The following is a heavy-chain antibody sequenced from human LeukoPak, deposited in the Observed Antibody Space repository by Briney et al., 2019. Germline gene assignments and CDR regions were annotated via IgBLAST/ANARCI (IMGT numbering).Heavy chain of an antibody. CDR2: ILIRGSS. Sequence: ENLSLTCTVSGGSIYSYYWTWVRLPAGRGLEWIGRILIRGSSHYNPSLMSRVTISIDKSKNQFSLKLYSVTAADTAVYYCARETTNYYDSSGYDYWGQGTLVPVSS. CDR3: ARETTNYYDSSGYDY. CDR1: GGSIYSYY. D-gene: IGHD3-22*01. V-gene: IGHV4-4*07. J-gene: IGHJ4*02.